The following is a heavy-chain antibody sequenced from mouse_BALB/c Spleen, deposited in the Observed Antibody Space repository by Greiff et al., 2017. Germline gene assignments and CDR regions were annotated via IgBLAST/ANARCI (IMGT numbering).Heavy chain of an antibody. D-gene: IGHD1-1*01. CDR2: IRLKSNNYAT. CDR1: GFTFSNYW. J-gene: IGHJ2*01. Sequence: EVKVEESGGGLVQPGGSMKLSCVASGFTFSNYWMNWVRQSPEKGLEWVAEIRLKSNNYATHYAESVKGRFTISRDDSKSSVYLQMNNLRAEDTGIYYCTPTVVAPSDYWGQGTTLTVSS. V-gene: IGHV6-6*02. CDR3: TPTVVAPSDY.